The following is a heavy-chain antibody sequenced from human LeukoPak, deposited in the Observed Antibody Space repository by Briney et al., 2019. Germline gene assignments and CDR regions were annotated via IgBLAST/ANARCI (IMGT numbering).Heavy chain of an antibody. V-gene: IGHV3-23*01. Sequence: GGSLRLSCAASGFTFSSYAMSWVRQAPGKGLEWVSAISGSGGSTYYADSVKGRFTISRDNSKNTLYLQMNSLRVEDTAIYHCAKHMWRVHDFVVLIAPDAFDVWGQGTTVTVSS. CDR1: GFTFSSYA. CDR3: AKHMWRVHDFVVLIAPDAFDV. D-gene: IGHD2-21*01. CDR2: ISGSGGST. J-gene: IGHJ3*01.